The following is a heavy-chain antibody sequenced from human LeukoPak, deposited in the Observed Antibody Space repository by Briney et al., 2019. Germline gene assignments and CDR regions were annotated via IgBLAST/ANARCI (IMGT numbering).Heavy chain of an antibody. CDR3: ARDIVVVPATFDP. D-gene: IGHD2-2*01. Sequence: SETLSLTCAVHGGSFSGYYWSWIRQPPGKGLEWIGEINHSGSTNYNPSLKSRVTISVDTSKNQFSLKLSSVTAADTAVYYCARDIVVVPATFDPWGQGTLVTVSS. J-gene: IGHJ5*02. V-gene: IGHV4-34*01. CDR1: GGSFSGYY. CDR2: INHSGST.